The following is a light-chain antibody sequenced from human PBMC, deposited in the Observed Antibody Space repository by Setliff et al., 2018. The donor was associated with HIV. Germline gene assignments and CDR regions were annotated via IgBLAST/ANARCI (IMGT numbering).Light chain of an antibody. CDR3: CTYAGSHTFV. CDR1: TSDVGGYNF. J-gene: IGLJ1*01. CDR2: DVI. Sequence: SVLTQPRSVSGSPGQSVTISCTGTTSDVGGYNFVSWYQHHPGKAPKLMIYDVIKRPSGVPDRFSGSKYGNTASLTISGLQAEDEADYYCCTYAGSHTFVFGTGTKVTV. V-gene: IGLV2-11*01.